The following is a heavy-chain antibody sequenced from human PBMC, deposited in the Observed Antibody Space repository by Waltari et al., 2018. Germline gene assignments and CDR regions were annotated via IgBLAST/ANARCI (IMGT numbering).Heavy chain of an antibody. D-gene: IGHD4-17*01. CDR3: ARGLTVTRHYYYMDV. CDR2: IIPIVGTA. CDR1: GATFSTCA. Sequence: QVQLVQSGEEGKKPGSSVEASCKAFGATFSTCALSWLRQAPGQGLDWMGGIIPIVGTANYAQKFQGRFTITTDESTSTSYLELSSLRSEDTAVYYCARGLTVTRHYYYMDVWGKGTTVTVSS. J-gene: IGHJ6*03. V-gene: IGHV1-69*01.